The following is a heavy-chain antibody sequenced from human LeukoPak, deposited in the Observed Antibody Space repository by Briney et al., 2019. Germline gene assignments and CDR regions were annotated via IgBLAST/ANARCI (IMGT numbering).Heavy chain of an antibody. J-gene: IGHJ4*02. V-gene: IGHV3-20*04. D-gene: IGHD2-2*01. Sequence: TGGSLRLSCAASGFTFDDYGMSWVRQAPGMGLEWVSGINWNGGSTGYADSVKGRFTISRDNAKNSLYLQMNSLRAEDTALYYCARALLYCSSTSCSFDYWGQGTLVTVSS. CDR3: ARALLYCSSTSCSFDY. CDR1: GFTFDDYG. CDR2: INWNGGST.